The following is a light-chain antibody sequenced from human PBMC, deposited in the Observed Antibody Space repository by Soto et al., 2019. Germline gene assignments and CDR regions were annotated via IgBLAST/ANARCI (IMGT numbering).Light chain of an antibody. J-gene: IGKJ1*01. Sequence: DIQMTPSPSTLSASVGDRVTITCRASQTIDSWLAWYQQRPGKPPNLLIYKASTLVSGVPSRFSGSGSGTEFTLTINSLQPDDFATYYCQQYHIYSGTFGQGTKVDI. CDR1: QTIDSW. V-gene: IGKV1-5*03. CDR3: QQYHIYSGT. CDR2: KAS.